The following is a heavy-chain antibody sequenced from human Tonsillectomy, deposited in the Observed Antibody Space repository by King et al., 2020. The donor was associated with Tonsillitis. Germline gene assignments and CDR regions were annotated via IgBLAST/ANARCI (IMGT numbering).Heavy chain of an antibody. CDR1: GGAVTIHA. D-gene: IGHD1-14*01. CDR3: ARGQGGLDHFEI. V-gene: IGHV1-69*01. J-gene: IGHJ3*02. Sequence: QVHLVQSAAEVTKPGSSVTVSCKASGGAVTIHAISWVRQAPGQGLEYMVGIIPLFGTVKYAEKFQARLTMTADESTNTAYMELTRLTSEDTAVYYCARGQGGLDHFEIWGQGTLVTFSS. CDR2: IIPLFGTV.